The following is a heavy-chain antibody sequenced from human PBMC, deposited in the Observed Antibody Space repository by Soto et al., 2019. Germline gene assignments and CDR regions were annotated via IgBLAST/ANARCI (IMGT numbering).Heavy chain of an antibody. CDR3: GKVLTILGVGDGMDV. V-gene: IGHV1-69*12. D-gene: IGHD3-3*01. CDR1: GGTFSSYA. CDR2: IIPIFGTA. J-gene: IGHJ6*02. Sequence: QVQLVQSGAEVKKPGSSVKVSCKASGGTFSSYAISWVRQAPGQGLEWMGGIIPIFGTANYAQKFQGRVTITEDESTRTAYMELSSLRSEDTAVEYCGKVLTILGVGDGMDVWCQGTTVTVSS.